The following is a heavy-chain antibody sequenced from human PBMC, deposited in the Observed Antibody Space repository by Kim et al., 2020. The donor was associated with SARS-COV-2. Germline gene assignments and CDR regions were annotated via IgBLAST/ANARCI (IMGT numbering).Heavy chain of an antibody. CDR3: ARRGYSYAFDY. D-gene: IGHD5-18*01. J-gene: IGHJ4*02. Sequence: TYSNPPLKRRVTISVDTSKNQFSLKLSSVTAADTAVYYCARRGYSYAFDYWGQGTLVTVSS. CDR2: T. V-gene: IGHV4-39*01.